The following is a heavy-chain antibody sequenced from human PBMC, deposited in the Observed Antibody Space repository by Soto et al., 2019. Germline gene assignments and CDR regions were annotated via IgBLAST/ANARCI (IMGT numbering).Heavy chain of an antibody. J-gene: IGHJ4*02. CDR1: GASIISTTKY. CDR2: ISSIGST. Sequence: XETLSLTCTVSGASIISTTKYWGWIREPPGRGLEWIGTISSIGSTYYNPSLEGRVTISVDTSENQFSLKVTSVTAADTGLYYCARQDHGDYEFFFDYWGQGTLVTVSS. CDR3: ARQDHGDYEFFFDY. V-gene: IGHV4-39*01. D-gene: IGHD4-17*01.